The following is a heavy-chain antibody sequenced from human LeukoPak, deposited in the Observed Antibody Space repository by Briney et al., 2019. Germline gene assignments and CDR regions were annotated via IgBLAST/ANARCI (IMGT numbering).Heavy chain of an antibody. J-gene: IGHJ4*02. D-gene: IGHD4-11*01. CDR2: LWSDGSKK. V-gene: IGHV3-33*01. Sequence: QPGRSLRLSCVASGLTFTNNGFHWVRQAPGKGLEWVAALWSDGSKKYYADSVKGRFTISKDNSKNTLYLQMNSLRAEGTAVYYCARDLSYTSLDYGGQGTLVTVSS. CDR1: GLTFTNNG. CDR3: ARDLSYTSLDY.